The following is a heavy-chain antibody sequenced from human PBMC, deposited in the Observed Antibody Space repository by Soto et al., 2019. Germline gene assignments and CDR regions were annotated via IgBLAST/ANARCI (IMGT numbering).Heavy chain of an antibody. CDR2: INPYNANT. CDR1: GYTFTNHG. V-gene: IGHV1-18*04. D-gene: IGHD3-16*01. Sequence: ASVKVSWKTSGYTFTNHGINWVRQAPGQGLEWMGWINPYNANTNYAQKLQGRVTMTTDTSTTTAYMDLRSLTSDDTAVYYCARDRVAGIWGDAFDIWGQGTVVTVSS. CDR3: ARDRVAGIWGDAFDI. J-gene: IGHJ3*02.